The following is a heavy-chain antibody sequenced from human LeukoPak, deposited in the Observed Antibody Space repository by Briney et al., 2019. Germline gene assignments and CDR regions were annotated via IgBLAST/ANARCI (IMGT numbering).Heavy chain of an antibody. V-gene: IGHV3-20*04. J-gene: IGHJ5*02. CDR2: INWNGGST. CDR3: ARGRTVTTFSPFDP. Sequence: GGSLRLSCVASGFTFDDYGMSWVRQAPGKGLEWVSGINWNGGSTGYADSVKGRFTISRDNAKNSLYLQMNSLRAEDTALYYCARGRTVTTFSPFDPWGQGSLVTVSS. D-gene: IGHD4-11*01. CDR1: GFTFDDYG.